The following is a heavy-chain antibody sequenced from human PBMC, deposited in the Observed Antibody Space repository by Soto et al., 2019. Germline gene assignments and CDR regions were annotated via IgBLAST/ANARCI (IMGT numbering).Heavy chain of an antibody. Sequence: QVQLVQSGAEVKKPGSSVKVSCKASGGTFSSYAISWVRQAPGQGLEWMGGILPIFGTANYAQKFQGRVTITADESTSTAYMELSSLRSEDTAVYYCARARFLEWLVPNRNNWFDPWGQGTLVTVSS. CDR1: GGTFSSYA. CDR3: ARARFLEWLVPNRNNWFDP. J-gene: IGHJ5*02. CDR2: ILPIFGTA. V-gene: IGHV1-69*01. D-gene: IGHD3-3*01.